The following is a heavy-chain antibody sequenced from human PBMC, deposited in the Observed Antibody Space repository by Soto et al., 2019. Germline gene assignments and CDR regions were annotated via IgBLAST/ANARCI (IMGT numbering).Heavy chain of an antibody. D-gene: IGHD6-13*01. CDR2: MNPNSGNT. CDR1: GYTFTSYD. V-gene: IGHV1-8*01. Sequence: GASVKVSCKASGYTFTSYDINWGRQATGQGLEWMGWMNPNSGNTGYAQKFQGRVTMTRNASISTAYMELSSLRSEDTAVYYCASPRGYSSSWYLWGQGTLVTVSS. CDR3: ASPRGYSSSWYL. J-gene: IGHJ4*02.